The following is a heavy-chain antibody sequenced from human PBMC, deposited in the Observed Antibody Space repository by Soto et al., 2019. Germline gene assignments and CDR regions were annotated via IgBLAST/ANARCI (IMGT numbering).Heavy chain of an antibody. CDR3: ASVSDYYGSGSRSAFDI. J-gene: IGHJ3*02. CDR1: GYTFTYRY. CDR2: ITPFNGNT. Sequence: GASVKVSCKASGYTFTYRYLHWVRQAPGQALEWMGWITPFNGNTNYAQKFQDRVTITRDRSMSTAYMELSSLRSEDTAMYYCASVSDYYGSGSRSAFDIWGQGTMVTVSS. D-gene: IGHD3-10*01. V-gene: IGHV1-45*02.